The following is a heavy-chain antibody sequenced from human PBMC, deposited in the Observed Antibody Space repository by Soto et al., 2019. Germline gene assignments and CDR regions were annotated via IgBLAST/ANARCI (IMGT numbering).Heavy chain of an antibody. CDR3: ARGVGSGTYYNQYNWFDP. Sequence: ASVKVSCKASGYTFTNYGISWVRQAPGQGLEWMGWINTYNGNTNHAQKLQGRVTMTTDTSTSTAYMELRSLRSDDTALYYFARGVGSGTYYNQYNWFDPWGQGTLVTVSS. J-gene: IGHJ5*02. CDR2: INTYNGNT. V-gene: IGHV1-18*01. D-gene: IGHD3-10*01. CDR1: GYTFTNYG.